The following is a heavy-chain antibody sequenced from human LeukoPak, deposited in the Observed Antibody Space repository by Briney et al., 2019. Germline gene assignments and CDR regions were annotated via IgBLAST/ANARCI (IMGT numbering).Heavy chain of an antibody. Sequence: GGSLRLSCAASGLTFSNYAMSWVRQAPGKGLEWVSYISSSSSTIYYADSVRGRFTISRDNAKNSLYLQMNSLRAEDTAVYYCAREFRIQLYTIDYWGQGTLVTVSS. J-gene: IGHJ4*02. V-gene: IGHV3-48*01. CDR1: GLTFSNYA. D-gene: IGHD5-18*01. CDR2: ISSSSSTI. CDR3: AREFRIQLYTIDY.